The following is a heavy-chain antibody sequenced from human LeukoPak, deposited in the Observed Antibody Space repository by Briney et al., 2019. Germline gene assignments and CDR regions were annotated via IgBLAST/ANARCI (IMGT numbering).Heavy chain of an antibody. D-gene: IGHD3-16*01. CDR1: GFNFSSYR. Sequence: GGSLRLSCAASGFNFSSYRMIWVRQAPGKGLEWVSSISTIVGSIYYADSVKGRFTISRDNAESSLYLQMDSLRAEDTAVYYCARIGLDRENDYWGQGTLVTVSS. V-gene: IGHV3-21*01. CDR2: ISTIVGSI. J-gene: IGHJ4*02. CDR3: ARIGLDRENDY.